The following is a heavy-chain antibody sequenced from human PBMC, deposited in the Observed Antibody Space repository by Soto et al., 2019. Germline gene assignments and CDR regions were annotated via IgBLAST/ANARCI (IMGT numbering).Heavy chain of an antibody. V-gene: IGHV4-59*01. CDR3: ARTLYSYGPRFDY. D-gene: IGHD5-18*01. CDR2: IYYSGST. Sequence: PSETLSLTCTVSGGSISSYYWSWIRQPPGKGLEWIGYIYYSGSTNYNPSLKSRVTISVDTSKNQFSLKLSSVTAADTAVYYCARTLYSYGPRFDYWGQGTLVTGS. CDR1: GGSISSYY. J-gene: IGHJ4*02.